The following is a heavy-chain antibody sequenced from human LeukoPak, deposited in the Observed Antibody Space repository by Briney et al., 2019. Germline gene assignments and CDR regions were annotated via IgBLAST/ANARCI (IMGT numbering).Heavy chain of an antibody. D-gene: IGHD6-13*01. Sequence: SETLSLTCTVSGGSISSYYWSWIRQPPGKGLEWIGYIYTSGSTNYNPSLKSRVTISVDTSKNQFSLKLSSVTAADTAVYYCARLLWASSSWYPSWFDPWGQGTLVTVSS. CDR1: GGSISSYY. CDR2: IYTSGST. V-gene: IGHV4-4*09. J-gene: IGHJ5*02. CDR3: ARLLWASSSWYPSWFDP.